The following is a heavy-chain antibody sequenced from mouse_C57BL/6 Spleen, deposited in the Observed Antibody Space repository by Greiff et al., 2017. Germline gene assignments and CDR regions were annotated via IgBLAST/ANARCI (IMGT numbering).Heavy chain of an antibody. J-gene: IGHJ2*01. CDR3: ARAYFGSIFDY. Sequence: EVKLVESEGGLVQPGSSMKLSCTASGFTFSDYYMAWVRQVPEKGLEWVANINYDGSSTYYLDSLKSRFIISRDNAKNTLYLQMSSLKSEDTATYYGARAYFGSIFDYWGQGTTLTVSS. V-gene: IGHV5-16*01. CDR2: INYDGSST. D-gene: IGHD1-1*01. CDR1: GFTFSDYY.